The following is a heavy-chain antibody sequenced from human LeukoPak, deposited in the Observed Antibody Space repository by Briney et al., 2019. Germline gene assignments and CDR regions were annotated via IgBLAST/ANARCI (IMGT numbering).Heavy chain of an antibody. CDR1: GYTFTCYY. V-gene: IGHV1-2*02. J-gene: IGHJ6*02. D-gene: IGHD5-18*01. CDR2: INPNSGGT. CDR3: ARVFLGGYSYGFFNYYYGMDV. Sequence: ASVKVSCKASGYTFTCYYMHWVRQAPGQGLEWMGWINPNSGGTNYAQKFQGRVTMTRDTSISTAYMELSRLRSDDTAVYYCARVFLGGYSYGFFNYYYGMDVGGQGTTVTVS.